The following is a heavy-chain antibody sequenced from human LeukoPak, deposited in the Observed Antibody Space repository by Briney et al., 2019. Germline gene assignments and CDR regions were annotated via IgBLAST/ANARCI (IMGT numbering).Heavy chain of an antibody. CDR1: GYTFTGYY. V-gene: IGHV1-2*02. J-gene: IGHJ4*02. D-gene: IGHD6-6*01. Sequence: ASVKVSCKASGYTFTGYYIHWVRQAPGQGLEWMGWINPHSGGTNYGQKFKGRVTMTRDTYISTAYMEVSRLTSDDTAVYFCAKLSPPGRSSVKGKYYFDYWGQGALVTVSS. CDR3: AKLSPPGRSSVKGKYYFDY. CDR2: INPHSGGT.